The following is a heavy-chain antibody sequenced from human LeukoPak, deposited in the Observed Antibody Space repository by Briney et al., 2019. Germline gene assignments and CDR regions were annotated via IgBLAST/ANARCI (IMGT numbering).Heavy chain of an antibody. CDR3: ARALVAASLKWFDP. Sequence: ASVKVSCKVSGYTLTELSMHWVRQAPGKGLEWMGWINPNSGGTNYAQKFQGRVTMTRDTSISTAYMELSRLRSDDTAVYYCARALVAASLKWFDPWGQGTLVTVSS. V-gene: IGHV1-2*02. D-gene: IGHD2-15*01. CDR1: GYTLTELS. CDR2: INPNSGGT. J-gene: IGHJ5*02.